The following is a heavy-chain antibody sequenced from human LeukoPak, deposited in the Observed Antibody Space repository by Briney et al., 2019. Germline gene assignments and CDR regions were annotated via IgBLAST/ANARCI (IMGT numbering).Heavy chain of an antibody. J-gene: IGHJ5*02. CDR1: GGSISSYY. Sequence: PSETLSLTCTVSGGSISSYYWSWIRQSAGKGLEWIGRVYSSGSTKYNPSLKSRVTMSVDTSKNQFSLKLSSVTAADTAMYYCARSAIGVAGTVWFDPWGQGTLVTVSS. CDR2: VYSSGST. V-gene: IGHV4-4*07. CDR3: ARSAIGVAGTVWFDP. D-gene: IGHD6-13*01.